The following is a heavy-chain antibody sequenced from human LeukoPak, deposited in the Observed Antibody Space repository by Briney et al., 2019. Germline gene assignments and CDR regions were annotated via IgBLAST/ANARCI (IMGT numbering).Heavy chain of an antibody. Sequence: GGSLRLSCAASGFTFSDYYMSWIRQAPGKGLEWVSYISSSGSTIYYADSVKGRFTISRDNAKNSLYLQMNSLRAEDTAVYYCARVYSYYDSSGPLGYWGQGTLVTVSS. CDR3: ARVYSYYDSSGPLGY. J-gene: IGHJ4*02. D-gene: IGHD3-22*01. V-gene: IGHV3-11*01. CDR2: ISSSGSTI. CDR1: GFTFSDYY.